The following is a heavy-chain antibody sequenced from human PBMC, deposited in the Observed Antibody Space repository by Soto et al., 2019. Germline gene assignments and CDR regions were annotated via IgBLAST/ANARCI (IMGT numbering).Heavy chain of an antibody. Sequence: QVQLHESGPGLLKPSETLSLTCSVSGVSTSNHYWTWIRQPPGQGPEWIGCIYYRGTTNYNASFHSRVTISVDTSKNQLFLRLTSVTPADTAVYYCARGGGSPDPYHEFDYWGQGILVTVSS. CDR2: IYYRGTT. CDR3: ARGGGSPDPYHEFDY. D-gene: IGHD2-2*01. J-gene: IGHJ4*02. CDR1: GVSTSNHY. V-gene: IGHV4-59*11.